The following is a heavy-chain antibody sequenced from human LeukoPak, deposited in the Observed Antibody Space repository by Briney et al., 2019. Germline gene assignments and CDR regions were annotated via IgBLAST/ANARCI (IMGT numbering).Heavy chain of an antibody. CDR3: ARVLRYFDWLLSYYYYYMDV. Sequence: GGSLRLSCAASGFTFDDYGMSWVRQAPGKGLEWVSGINWNGGSTGYADSVKGRFTISRDNAKNSLYLQMNSLRAEDTAVYYCARVLRYFDWLLSYYYYYMDVWGKGTTVTISS. CDR2: INWNGGST. J-gene: IGHJ6*03. CDR1: GFTFDDYG. V-gene: IGHV3-20*04. D-gene: IGHD3-9*01.